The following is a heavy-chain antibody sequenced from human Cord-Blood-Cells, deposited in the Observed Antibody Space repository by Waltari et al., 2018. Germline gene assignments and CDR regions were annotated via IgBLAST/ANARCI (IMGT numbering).Heavy chain of an antibody. CDR2: INTNTGNP. J-gene: IGHJ6*02. CDR1: GYTFTSYA. CDR3: ARDGDIVVVPAARKYGMDV. V-gene: IGHV7-4-1*02. D-gene: IGHD2-2*01. Sequence: QVQLVQSGSELKKPGASVKVSCKASGYTFTSYAMHWVRQAPGQGLEWMGWINTNTGNPTYAQGFTGRFVFSLDTSVSTAYLQISSLKAEDTAVYYCARDGDIVVVPAARKYGMDVWGQGTTVTVSS.